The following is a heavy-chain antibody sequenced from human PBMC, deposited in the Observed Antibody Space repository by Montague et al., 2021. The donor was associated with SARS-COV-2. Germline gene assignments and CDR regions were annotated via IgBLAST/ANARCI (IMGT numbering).Heavy chain of an antibody. CDR3: ARGGRYFDWLLLPY. CDR1: GFNFTHYA. V-gene: IGHV3-30*04. Sequence: SLRLSCAASGFNFTHYAMYWVRQAPGKGLDWVATISYDGTKTYYTDSVKGRFTISRDNSKDTLHLQLSSLRLDDMAIYYCARGGRYFDWLLLPYWGQGALVTVSS. J-gene: IGHJ4*02. D-gene: IGHD3-9*01. CDR2: ISYDGTKT.